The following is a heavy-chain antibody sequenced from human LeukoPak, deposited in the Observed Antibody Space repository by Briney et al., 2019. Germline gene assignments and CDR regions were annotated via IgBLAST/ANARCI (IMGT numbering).Heavy chain of an antibody. CDR1: GFTFSSYG. J-gene: IGHJ6*02. CDR2: IRYDGSNK. D-gene: IGHD3-10*01. CDR3: ARFISRGFGELLPDWYGMDV. Sequence: PGGSLRLSCAASGFTFSSYGMHWVRQAPGKGLEWAAFIRYDGSNKYYADSVKGRITISRDNSKNTLYLQMNSLRAEDTAVYYCARFISRGFGELLPDWYGMDVWGQGTTVTVSS. V-gene: IGHV3-30*02.